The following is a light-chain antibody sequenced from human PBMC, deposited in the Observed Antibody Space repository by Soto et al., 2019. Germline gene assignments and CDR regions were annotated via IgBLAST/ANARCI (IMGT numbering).Light chain of an antibody. V-gene: IGKV3-20*01. CDR1: QTVSSTY. CDR2: GAS. J-gene: IGKJ5*01. CDR3: QQYGSSPST. Sequence: EKVMTQSPSTLPVSHWERATLXXRASQTVSSTYVAWDQQKPGQAPRLXIYGASSRATGIPDRFSGTVAGTDFTLTISRLDPEDFAVYYCQQYGSSPSTFGQGTRLDIK.